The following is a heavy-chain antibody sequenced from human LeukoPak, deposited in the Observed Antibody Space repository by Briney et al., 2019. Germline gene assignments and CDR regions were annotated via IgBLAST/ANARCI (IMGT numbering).Heavy chain of an antibody. CDR2: LNDDGTYT. CDR3: AKDQVHKGVWFGEGAFYY. V-gene: IGHV3-74*01. D-gene: IGHD3-10*01. Sequence: GGSLRLSCALSGFTSSIYWMHCAPPVPGRGVVWVSRLNDDGTYTVYADSVKGRVTISRDNAKNTLYLQMNSLRAEDTAVYYCAKDQVHKGVWFGEGAFYYWGQGTLVTVS. J-gene: IGHJ4*02. CDR1: GFTSSIYW.